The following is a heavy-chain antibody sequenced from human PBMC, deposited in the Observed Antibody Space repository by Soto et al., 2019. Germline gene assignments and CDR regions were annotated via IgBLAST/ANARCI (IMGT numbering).Heavy chain of an antibody. D-gene: IGHD3-22*01. V-gene: IGHV4-39*01. CDR2: IYYSGST. J-gene: IGHJ4*02. CDR3: ARSSPHSGYYAPRDY. Sequence: SETLSLTCTVSGGSISSSSYYWGWIRQPPGKGLEWIGSIYYSGSTYYNPSLKIRVTISVDTSKNQFSLKLSSVTAADTAVYYCARSSPHSGYYAPRDYWGQGTLVTVSS. CDR1: GGSISSSSYY.